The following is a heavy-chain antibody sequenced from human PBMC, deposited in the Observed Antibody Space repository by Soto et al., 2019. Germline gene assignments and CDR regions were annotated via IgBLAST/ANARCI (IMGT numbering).Heavy chain of an antibody. CDR2: IYQSGNT. V-gene: IGHV4-38-2*02. Sequence: PSETLSLTCIVSNYSISSGYHWGWIRQPPGKGLEGIGTIYQSGNTYQNPSLKSRVILSIDTSKNQFSLNLRNVTAADTAVYYCVRGKVNFDFWGKGILVTVSS. CDR1: NYSISSGYH. J-gene: IGHJ4*02. CDR3: VRGKVNFDF.